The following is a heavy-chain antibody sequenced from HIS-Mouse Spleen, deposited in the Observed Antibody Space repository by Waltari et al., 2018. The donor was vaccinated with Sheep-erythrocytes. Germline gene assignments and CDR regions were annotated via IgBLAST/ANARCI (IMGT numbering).Heavy chain of an antibody. CDR3: ARDPKYYDFWSGYYKDYYGMDV. J-gene: IGHJ6*02. Sequence: CAASVKGRFTISRDNAKNSLYLQMNSLRAEDTAVYYCARDPKYYDFWSGYYKDYYGMDVWGQGTTVTVSS. V-gene: IGHV3-21*01. D-gene: IGHD3-3*01.